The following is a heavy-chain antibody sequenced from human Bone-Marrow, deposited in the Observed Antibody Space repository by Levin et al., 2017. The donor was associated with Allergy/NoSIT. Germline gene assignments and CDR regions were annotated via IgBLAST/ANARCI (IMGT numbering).Heavy chain of an antibody. CDR1: GFTFDNYG. V-gene: IGHV3-30*18. CDR3: AKDRRSTATSYYFYGMDV. D-gene: IGHD4-17*01. CDR2: VSYDGKNE. J-gene: IGHJ6*02. Sequence: GESLKISCAASGFTFDNYGMHWVRQAPGKGLEWVAVVSYDGKNEYYADSVKGRFAISRDNSKNTLYLQMNSLRGEDTALYYCAKDRRSTATSYYFYGMDVWGQGTTVTVSS.